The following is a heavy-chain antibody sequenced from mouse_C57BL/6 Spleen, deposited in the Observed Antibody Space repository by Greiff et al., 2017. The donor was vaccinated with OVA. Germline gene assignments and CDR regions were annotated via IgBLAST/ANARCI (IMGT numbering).Heavy chain of an antibody. CDR1: GYAFSSSW. V-gene: IGHV1-82*01. Sequence: QVQLQQSGPELVKPGVSVKISCKASGYAFSSSWMNWVKQRPGKGLEWIGRIYPGDGDTNYNGKFKGKATLTADKSSSTAYMQISSLTSEDSAVYFCARSQTGTLFDYWGKGTTLTVSS. D-gene: IGHD4-1*01. CDR3: ARSQTGTLFDY. J-gene: IGHJ2*01. CDR2: IYPGDGDT.